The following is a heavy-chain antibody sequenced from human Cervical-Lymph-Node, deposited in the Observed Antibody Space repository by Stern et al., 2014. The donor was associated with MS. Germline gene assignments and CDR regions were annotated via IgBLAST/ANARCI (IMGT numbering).Heavy chain of an antibody. CDR3: ARGNYDVLTDNGGHGFDI. J-gene: IGHJ3*02. V-gene: IGHV4-61*02. Sequence: QVQLQESGPGLVKPSQTLSLTCTVSGGSISSGNYYWSWIRQPAGEGLEWIGRIYSSGSTQKNPPLKSGGTKSADTTTKQFSLRVSSVTAADTAVYYCARGNYDVLTDNGGHGFDIWGQGTMVTVSS. D-gene: IGHD3-9*01. CDR1: GGSISSGNYY. CDR2: IYSSGST.